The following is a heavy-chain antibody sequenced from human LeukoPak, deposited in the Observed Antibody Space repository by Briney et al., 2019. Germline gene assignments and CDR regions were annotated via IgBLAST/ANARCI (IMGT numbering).Heavy chain of an antibody. J-gene: IGHJ3*02. CDR3: ASINYGGNDAFDI. V-gene: IGHV1-69*05. Sequence: SVKVSCKASGGTFSSYAISWVRQAPGQGLEWMGGIIPIFGTANYAQKFQGRVTMTRDMSTSTVYMELSSLRSEDTAVYYCASINYGGNDAFDIWGQGTMVTVSS. D-gene: IGHD4-23*01. CDR2: IIPIFGTA. CDR1: GGTFSSYA.